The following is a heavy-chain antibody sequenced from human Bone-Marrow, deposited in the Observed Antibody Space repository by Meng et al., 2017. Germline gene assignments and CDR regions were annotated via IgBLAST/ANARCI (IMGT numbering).Heavy chain of an antibody. V-gene: IGHV3-7*01. Sequence: ARSLRLSCAVSGPTFSTDAMSWVRQAPGKGLEWVANIKQDGSEKYYVGSVKGRFTITRDNAKSSLYLQMNSLRAEDTAVYYCASQEDAFELWGQGRMVTVSS. J-gene: IGHJ3*01. CDR2: IKQDGSEK. CDR3: ASQEDAFEL. CDR1: GPTFSTDA.